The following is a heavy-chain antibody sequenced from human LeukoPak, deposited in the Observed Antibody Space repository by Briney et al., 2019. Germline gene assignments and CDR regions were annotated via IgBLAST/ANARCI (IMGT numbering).Heavy chain of an antibody. J-gene: IGHJ5*02. Sequence: SETLSLTCAVYGASLNGHYWSWIRQPPWKGLEWIGEGSDVGGTKYIPSLKSRVTISADTSKNQFSLKLRSVTAADTAVYYCAQNGQSGFSFDPWGQGTLVTVSS. CDR2: GSDVGGT. CDR3: AQNGQSGFSFDP. CDR1: GASLNGHY. D-gene: IGHD2-8*01. V-gene: IGHV4-34*01.